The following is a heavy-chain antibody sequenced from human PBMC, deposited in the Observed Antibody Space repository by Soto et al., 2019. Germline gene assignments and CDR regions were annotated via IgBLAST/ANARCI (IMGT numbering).Heavy chain of an antibody. Sequence: QVQLQESGPGLVKPSDTLSHTCAVSGYSIRSSNWWGWIRQPPGKGLEWIGYIYYSGRTYYNPSLKSRVTLSVDTSRYQFSLKLSSVSAVDTAVYYCARKNGVLDAFDIWGQGTMVTVSS. V-gene: IGHV4-28*01. CDR2: IYYSGRT. CDR1: GYSIRSSNW. CDR3: ARKNGVLDAFDI. J-gene: IGHJ3*02. D-gene: IGHD4-17*01.